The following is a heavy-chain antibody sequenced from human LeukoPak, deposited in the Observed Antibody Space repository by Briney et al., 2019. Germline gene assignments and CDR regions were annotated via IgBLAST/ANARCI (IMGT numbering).Heavy chain of an antibody. Sequence: GGSLRLSCAASGFTFSSYAMSWVRQAPGKGLEWVSAISGSGGSTYYADSVKGRFTISRDNSKNTLYLQMNSLRAEDTAVYYCAKLLRPAMTTVVTPSRDYWGQGTLVTVSS. CDR2: ISGSGGST. V-gene: IGHV3-23*01. D-gene: IGHD4-23*01. CDR1: GFTFSSYA. CDR3: AKLLRPAMTTVVTPSRDY. J-gene: IGHJ4*02.